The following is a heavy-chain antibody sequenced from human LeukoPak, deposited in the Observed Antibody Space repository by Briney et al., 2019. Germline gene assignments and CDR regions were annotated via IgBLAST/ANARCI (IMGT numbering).Heavy chain of an antibody. CDR3: AKWMDPAITIFGVVTATPADY. CDR2: ISYDGSNK. J-gene: IGHJ4*02. CDR1: GFTFSSYG. D-gene: IGHD3-3*01. Sequence: GGSLRPSCAASGFTFSSYGMHWVRQAPGKGLEWVAVISYDGSNKYYADSVKGRFTISRDNSKNTLYLQMNSLRAEDTAVYYCAKWMDPAITIFGVVTATPADYWGQGTLVTVSS. V-gene: IGHV3-30*18.